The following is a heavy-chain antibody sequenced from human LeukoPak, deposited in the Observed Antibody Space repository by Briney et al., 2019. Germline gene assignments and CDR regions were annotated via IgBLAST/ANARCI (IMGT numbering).Heavy chain of an antibody. J-gene: IGHJ3*02. CDR1: GFTFSSYA. CDR2: ISYDGSNK. CDR3: ARETFRYSDAFDI. D-gene: IGHD1-14*01. V-gene: IGHV3-30-3*01. Sequence: HPGRSLRLSCAASGFTFSSYAMHWVRQAPGKGLEWVAVISYDGSNKYYADSVKGRFTISRDNSKNTLYLQMNSLRAEDTAVYYCARETFRYSDAFDIWGQGTTVTVSS.